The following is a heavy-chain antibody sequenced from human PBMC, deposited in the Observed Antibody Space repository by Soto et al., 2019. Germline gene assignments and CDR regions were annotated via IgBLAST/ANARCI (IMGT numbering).Heavy chain of an antibody. CDR2: IYYSGST. CDR1: GGSISSYY. Sequence: PSETLSLTCPVSGGSISSYYWSWIRQPPGKGLEWIGYIYYSGSTNYNPSLKSRVTISVDTSKNQFSLKLSSVTAADTAVYYCSRDRVEYSSIWSPSGWFDPWGQGTLVTVSS. V-gene: IGHV4-59*01. CDR3: SRDRVEYSSIWSPSGWFDP. J-gene: IGHJ5*02. D-gene: IGHD6-13*01.